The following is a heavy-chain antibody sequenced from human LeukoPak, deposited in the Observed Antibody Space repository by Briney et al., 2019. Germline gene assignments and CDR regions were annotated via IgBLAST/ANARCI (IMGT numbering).Heavy chain of an antibody. CDR3: AIRWLRKPVDY. J-gene: IGHJ4*02. D-gene: IGHD5-24*01. Sequence: GGSLRLSCAPSGFTFSSYAMSWVRQAPGKELEWVSAISGSGGSTYYAYSVKGRFTISRDTSKNTLYLQMNSLRAEDTAVYCCAIRWLRKPVDYWGQGTLVTVSS. V-gene: IGHV3-23*01. CDR1: GFTFSSYA. CDR2: ISGSGGST.